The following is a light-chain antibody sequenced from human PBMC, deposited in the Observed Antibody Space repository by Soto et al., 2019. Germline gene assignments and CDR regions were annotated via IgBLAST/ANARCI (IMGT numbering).Light chain of an antibody. CDR1: QSVRNN. CDR3: QQRSNWPMST. CDR2: GAS. J-gene: IGKJ5*01. V-gene: IGKV3-11*01. Sequence: ENVLTQSPGTLSLSPGDRASLSCRASQSVRNNYLAWHQQRPGQAPRLLIFGASNRATGIPARFSGSGSGTDFTLTISSLEPEDFAVYYCQQRSNWPMSTCGQGTRREIK.